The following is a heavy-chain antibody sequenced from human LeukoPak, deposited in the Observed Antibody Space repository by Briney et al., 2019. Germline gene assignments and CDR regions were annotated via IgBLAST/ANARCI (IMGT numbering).Heavy chain of an antibody. CDR3: ARHDISGSADY. V-gene: IGHV4-59*08. Sequence: SETLSLTCTVSGGSISSYHWSWIRQPPGKGLEWIGYIYYSGSASSHPSLKSRVTISVDTSKNQFSLKLSSVTAADTAVYYCARHDISGSADYWGQGTLVTVSS. J-gene: IGHJ4*02. CDR1: GGSISSYH. CDR2: IYYSGSA. D-gene: IGHD3-10*01.